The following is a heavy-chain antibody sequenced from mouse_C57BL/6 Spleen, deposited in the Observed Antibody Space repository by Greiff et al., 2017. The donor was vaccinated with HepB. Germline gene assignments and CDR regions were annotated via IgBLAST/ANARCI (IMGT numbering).Heavy chain of an antibody. J-gene: IGHJ4*01. D-gene: IGHD2-12*01. V-gene: IGHV1-15*01. CDR3: TKTSSSLYDDAMDY. CDR2: IDPETGGT. Sequence: QVTLKVSGAELVRPGASVTLSCKASGYTFTDYEMHWVKQTPVHGLEWIGAIDPETGGTAYNQKFKGKAILTADKSSSTAYMELRSLTSEDSAVYYCTKTSSSLYDDAMDYWGQGTSVTVSS. CDR1: GYTFTDYE.